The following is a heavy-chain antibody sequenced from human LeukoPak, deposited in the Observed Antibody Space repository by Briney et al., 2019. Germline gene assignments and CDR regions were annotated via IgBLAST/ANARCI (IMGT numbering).Heavy chain of an antibody. V-gene: IGHV3-30*04. CDR2: ISYDGSNK. D-gene: IGHD5-18*01. CDR1: GFTFSSYA. Sequence: GGSLRLSCAASGFTFSSYAVHWVRQAPGKGLEWVAVISYDGSNKYYADSVKGRFTISRDNSKNTLYLQMNSLRAEDTAVYYCARPRDTAMVLDYWGQGTLVTVSS. CDR3: ARPRDTAMVLDY. J-gene: IGHJ4*02.